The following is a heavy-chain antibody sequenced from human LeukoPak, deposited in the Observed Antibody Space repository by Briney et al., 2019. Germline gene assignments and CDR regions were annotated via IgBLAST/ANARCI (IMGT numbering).Heavy chain of an antibody. D-gene: IGHD3-10*01. CDR2: INHSGST. V-gene: IGHV4-34*01. J-gene: IGHJ4*02. Sequence: GSLRLSCAASGVTFSSYSMNWIRQPPGKGLEWIGEINHSGSTNYNPSLKSRVTISVDTSKNQFSLKLSSVTAADTAVYYCARGRLARGHYFDYWGQGTLVTVSS. CDR1: GVTFSSYS. CDR3: ARGRLARGHYFDY.